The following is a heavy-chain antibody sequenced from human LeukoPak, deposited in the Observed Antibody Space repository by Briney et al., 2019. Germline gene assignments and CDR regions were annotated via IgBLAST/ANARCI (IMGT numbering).Heavy chain of an antibody. J-gene: IGHJ5*02. D-gene: IGHD1-14*01. V-gene: IGHV1-2*06. Sequence: ASVKVSCKASGYTFTGYYMHWVRQAPGQGLEWMGRINPNSGGTNYAQKFQGRVTMTRDTSISTAYMELSRLRSDDTAVYYCARVSSPLQYNWFDPWGQGTWSPSPQ. CDR2: INPNSGGT. CDR3: ARVSSPLQYNWFDP. CDR1: GYTFTGYY.